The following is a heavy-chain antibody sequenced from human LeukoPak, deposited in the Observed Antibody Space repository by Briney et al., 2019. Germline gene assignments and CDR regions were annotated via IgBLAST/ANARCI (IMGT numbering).Heavy chain of an antibody. CDR2: ISAYNGNT. Sequence: ASVKVSCKASGYTFTSYGISWVRQAPGQGLEWMGWISAYNGNTNYAQKLQGRVTMTTDTSTSTAYMELRSLRSDDTAVYYCARGKRIGYCSSTSCYTGYWGQGTLVTVSS. J-gene: IGHJ4*02. CDR1: GYTFTSYG. D-gene: IGHD2-2*02. CDR3: ARGKRIGYCSSTSCYTGY. V-gene: IGHV1-18*01.